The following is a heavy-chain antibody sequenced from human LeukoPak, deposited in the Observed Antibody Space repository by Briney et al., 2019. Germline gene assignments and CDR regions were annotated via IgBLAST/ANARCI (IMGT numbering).Heavy chain of an antibody. CDR3: ARGAAAAPWAFDI. V-gene: IGHV1-8*03. J-gene: IGHJ3*02. CDR1: GYTFTSYD. D-gene: IGHD6-13*01. Sequence: ASVKVSCKASGYTFTSYDINWVRQATGQGLEWMGWMNPNSGNTGYAQKFQGRVTITRNTSISTAYMELSSLRSEDTAVYYCARGAAAAPWAFDIWGQGTMVTVSS. CDR2: MNPNSGNT.